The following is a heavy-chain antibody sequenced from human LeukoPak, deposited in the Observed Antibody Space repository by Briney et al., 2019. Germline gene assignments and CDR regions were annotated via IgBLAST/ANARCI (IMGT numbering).Heavy chain of an antibody. D-gene: IGHD6-19*01. CDR2: INHSGST. Sequence: SETLSLTCAAYGESFSGYYWSWIRQPPGKGLEWIGEINHSGSTNYNPSLKSRVTISIDTSRNQFSMNLNSVTAADTAVYYCAKGAGPPWFDPWGQGTLVTVFS. CDR1: GESFSGYY. CDR3: AKGAGPPWFDP. V-gene: IGHV4-34*01. J-gene: IGHJ5*02.